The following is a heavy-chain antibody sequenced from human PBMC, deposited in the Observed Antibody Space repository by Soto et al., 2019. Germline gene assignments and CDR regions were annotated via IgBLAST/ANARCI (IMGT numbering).Heavy chain of an antibody. V-gene: IGHV4-39*01. Sequence: QLQLQESGPGLVKPSETLSLTCTVSGDSISSSTYYWGWIRQPPGKGLEWIGSIYFSGNTYYNPSLKSRVTISLDTSKNQISLRLSSVTAADTAMYYCARHEYTVTPPDYWGQGTLVTVSS. CDR1: GDSISSSTYY. CDR2: IYFSGNT. D-gene: IGHD4-17*01. CDR3: ARHEYTVTPPDY. J-gene: IGHJ4*02.